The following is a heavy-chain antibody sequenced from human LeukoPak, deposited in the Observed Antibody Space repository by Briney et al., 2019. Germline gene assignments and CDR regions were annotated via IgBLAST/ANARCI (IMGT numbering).Heavy chain of an antibody. CDR3: ATTLPGNYGSGSYTFDY. J-gene: IGHJ4*02. Sequence: SETLSLTCTVSGGSISSYYWSWIRQPAGKGLEWIGRIYTSGSTNYNPSLKSRVTMSVDTSKNQFSLMLSSVTAADTAVYYCATTLPGNYGSGSYTFDYWGQGTLVTVSS. CDR2: IYTSGST. CDR1: GGSISSYY. D-gene: IGHD3-10*01. V-gene: IGHV4-4*07.